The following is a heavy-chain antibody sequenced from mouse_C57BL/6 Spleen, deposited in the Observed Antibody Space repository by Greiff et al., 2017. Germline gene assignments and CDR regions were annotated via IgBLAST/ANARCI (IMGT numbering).Heavy chain of an antibody. V-gene: IGHV1-82*01. Sequence: VQLQESGPELVKPGASVKISCKASGYAFSSSWMNWVKQRPGKGLEWIGRIYPGDGDTNYNGKFKGKATLTADKSSSTAYMQLSSLTSEDSAVYCCARGGVFDDWGQGTTLTVSA. CDR2: IYPGDGDT. CDR1: GYAFSSSW. J-gene: IGHJ2*01. CDR3: ARGGVFDD.